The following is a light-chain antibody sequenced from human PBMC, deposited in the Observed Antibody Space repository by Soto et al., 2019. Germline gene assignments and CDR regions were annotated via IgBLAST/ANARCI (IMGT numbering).Light chain of an antibody. CDR1: SSDVGGYNY. Sequence: QSVLTQPASVSGSPGQSITISCTGTSSDVGGYNYVSWYQQHPGKAPKLMIYDVNNRPSGVSNRFSGSKSDNTASLTISGLQAEDEADYYCSSYTTSSLYVFASGTKVTVL. CDR2: DVN. V-gene: IGLV2-14*01. CDR3: SSYTTSSLYV. J-gene: IGLJ1*01.